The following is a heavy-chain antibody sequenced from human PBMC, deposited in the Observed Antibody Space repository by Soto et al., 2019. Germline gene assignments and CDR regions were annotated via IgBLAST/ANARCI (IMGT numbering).Heavy chain of an antibody. J-gene: IGHJ4*02. D-gene: IGHD1-1*01. CDR1: GHTLTELS. V-gene: IGHV1-24*01. Sequence: QAQLVQSGAEVKKPGASVKVSCKVSGHTLTELSMHWARQAPGKGLEWMGGFDPEDGETISAQKFQGRVTMTEDTSTDSTFLELSSLRSEDTAVYYCAAGGTRWLHSPFDYWGQGTLVTISS. CDR3: AAGGTRWLHSPFDY. CDR2: FDPEDGET.